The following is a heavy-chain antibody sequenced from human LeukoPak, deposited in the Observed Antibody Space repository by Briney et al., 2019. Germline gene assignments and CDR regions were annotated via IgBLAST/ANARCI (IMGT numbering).Heavy chain of an antibody. D-gene: IGHD6-19*01. V-gene: IGHV4-34*01. J-gene: IGHJ6*03. CDR3: ARGYSSGWSYYYYMDV. CDR2: INHSGST. Sequence: PSETLSLTCAVYGGSFSGYYWSWIRQPPGKGLGWIGEINHSGSTNYNPSLKSRVTISVDTSKNQFSLKLSSVTAADTAVYYCARGYSSGWSYYYYMDVWGKGTTVTVSS. CDR1: GGSFSGYY.